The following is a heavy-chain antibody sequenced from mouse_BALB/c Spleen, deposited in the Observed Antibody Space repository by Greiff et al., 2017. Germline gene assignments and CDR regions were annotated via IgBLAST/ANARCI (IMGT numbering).Heavy chain of an antibody. Sequence: EVKVEESGGGLVQPGGSRKLSCAASGFTFSSFGMHWVRQAPEKGLEWVAYISSGSSTIYYADTVKGRFTISRDNPKNTLFLQMTSLRSEDTAMYYCARGTTVVGDYFDYWGQGTTLTVSS. CDR3: ARGTTVVGDYFDY. CDR1: GFTFSSFG. CDR2: ISSGSSTI. D-gene: IGHD1-1*01. J-gene: IGHJ2*01. V-gene: IGHV5-17*02.